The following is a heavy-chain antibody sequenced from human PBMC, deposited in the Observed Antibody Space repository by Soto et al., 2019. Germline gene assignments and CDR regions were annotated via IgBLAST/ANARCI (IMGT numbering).Heavy chain of an antibody. V-gene: IGHV3-23*01. D-gene: IGHD6-19*01. J-gene: IGHJ4*02. CDR3: AKGPREYSSGRRGRGVYFDY. CDR2: ISGSGGST. Sequence: EVQLLESGGGLVQPGGSLRLSCAASGFTFSSYAMSWVRQAPGKGLEWVSAISGSGGSTYYADSVKGRFTISRDNSKNALYLQMNSLRAEETAVYYCAKGPREYSSGRRGRGVYFDYWGQGTLVTVSS. CDR1: GFTFSSYA.